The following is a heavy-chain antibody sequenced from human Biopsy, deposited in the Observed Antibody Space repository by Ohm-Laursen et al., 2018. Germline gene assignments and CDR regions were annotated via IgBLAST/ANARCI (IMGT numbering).Heavy chain of an antibody. CDR1: GESFNGYY. D-gene: IGHD2-2*01. CDR3: ARMPHFDY. CDR2: INHSGRT. J-gene: IGHJ4*02. V-gene: IGHV4-34*01. Sequence: SDTLSLTCAVYGESFNGYYWSWIRQTPGKGLEWIGEINHSGRTNYNPSLKSRLTISVDTSKNQFSLKLTSVTAADTAVYYCARMPHFDYWGQGILVTVSS.